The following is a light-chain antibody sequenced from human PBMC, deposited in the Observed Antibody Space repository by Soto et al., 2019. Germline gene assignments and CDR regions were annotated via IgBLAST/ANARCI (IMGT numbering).Light chain of an antibody. Sequence: DIQMTQSPSTLSASVGDRVTITCRASESISNFLAWYQQKPGKAPNLLIYKASSLESGVPSRFSGSGSGTEFPLTLSSLQPDDFATYFCQQHNSYSRKFGQGTKVDIK. CDR3: QQHNSYSRK. J-gene: IGKJ1*01. CDR2: KAS. CDR1: ESISNF. V-gene: IGKV1-5*03.